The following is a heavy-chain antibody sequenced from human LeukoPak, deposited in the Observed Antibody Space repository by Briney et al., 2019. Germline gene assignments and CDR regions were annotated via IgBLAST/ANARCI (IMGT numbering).Heavy chain of an antibody. J-gene: IGHJ6*04. CDR3: AKGVRSLRTLADV. Sequence: GGSLRLSCAASGFTVSRNYMRWVRQAPGRGLEWVSFIYSGGSTYYADSVKGRFTISRDNSKNTLYLQMNSLRAEDTAVYYCAKGVRSLRTLADVWGKGTTVTVSS. CDR1: GFTVSRNY. CDR2: IYSGGST. V-gene: IGHV3-53*01. D-gene: IGHD2-8*01.